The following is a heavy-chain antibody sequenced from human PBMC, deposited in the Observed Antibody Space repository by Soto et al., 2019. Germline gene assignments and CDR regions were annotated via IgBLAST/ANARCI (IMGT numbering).Heavy chain of an antibody. CDR2: ISWNSGRI. Sequence: EVQLVESGGGLVQPGRSLRLSCAASGFTFDDYAMHWVRQAPGKGLEWVSGISWNSGRIVYADSVKGRFTISRDNAKNSLYLQMNPLRAEDTALYYCAKDVLANDGGGYFDYWGQGTLVSVSS. V-gene: IGHV3-9*01. J-gene: IGHJ4*02. CDR3: AKDVLANDGGGYFDY. D-gene: IGHD1-1*01. CDR1: GFTFDDYA.